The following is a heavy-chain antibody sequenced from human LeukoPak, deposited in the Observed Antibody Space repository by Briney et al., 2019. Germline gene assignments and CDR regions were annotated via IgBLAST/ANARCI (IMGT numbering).Heavy chain of an antibody. CDR3: ARGGRYCSSTSCYYYYYYGMDV. Sequence: GGSLRLSCAASGFTFSSYSMNWVRQAPGMGLEWVSSISSSSSYIYYADSVKGRFTISRDNAKNSLYLQMNSLRAEDTAVYYCARGGRYCSSTSCYYYYYYGMDVWGQGTTVTVSS. CDR2: ISSSSSYI. J-gene: IGHJ6*02. D-gene: IGHD2-2*01. CDR1: GFTFSSYS. V-gene: IGHV3-21*01.